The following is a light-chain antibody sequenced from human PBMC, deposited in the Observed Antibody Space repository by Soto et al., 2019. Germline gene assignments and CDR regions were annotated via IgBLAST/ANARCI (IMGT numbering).Light chain of an antibody. CDR1: QSVSGY. CDR3: QQRSNWPYLT. CDR2: DAS. Sequence: EIVLTQSPDTLSLSPGERATLSCRASQSVSGYLGWYQQKPGQAPRLLSYDASNRAYGVPARFRGSGSGTNFTLTIASLEPDDFAVYYCQQRSNWPYLTFGGGTRV. J-gene: IGKJ4*01. V-gene: IGKV3-11*01.